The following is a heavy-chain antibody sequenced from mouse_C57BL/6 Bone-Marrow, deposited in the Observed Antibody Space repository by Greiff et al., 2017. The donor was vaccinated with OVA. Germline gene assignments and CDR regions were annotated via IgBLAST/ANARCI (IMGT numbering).Heavy chain of an antibody. D-gene: IGHD3-2*02. CDR2: IDPSDSYT. J-gene: IGHJ3*01. V-gene: IGHV1-50*01. Sequence: QVQLQQPGAELVKPGASVKLSCKASGYTFTSYWMQWVKQRPGQGLEWIGEIDPSDSYTNYNQKFKGKATLTVDTSSSTAYMQLSSLTSEDSAVYYCARWELRLPAYWGQGTLVTVSA. CDR1: GYTFTSYW. CDR3: ARWELRLPAY.